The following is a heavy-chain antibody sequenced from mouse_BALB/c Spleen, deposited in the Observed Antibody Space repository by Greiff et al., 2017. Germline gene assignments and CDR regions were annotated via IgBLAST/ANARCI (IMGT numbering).Heavy chain of an antibody. D-gene: IGHD1-2*01. J-gene: IGHJ3*01. CDR2: INPNNGGT. CDR3: ARGTIEVLRLAY. CDR1: GYTFTDYN. V-gene: IGHV1-18*01. Sequence: EVKLMESGPELVKPGASVKIPCKASGYTFTDYNMDWVKQSHGKSLEWIGDINPNNGGTIYNQKFKGKATLTVDKSSSTAYMELRSLTSEDTAVYYCARGTIEVLRLAYWGQGTLVTVSA.